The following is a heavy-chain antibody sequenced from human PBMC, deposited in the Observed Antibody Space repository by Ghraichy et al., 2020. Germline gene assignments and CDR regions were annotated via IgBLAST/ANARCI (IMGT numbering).Heavy chain of an antibody. Sequence: SETLSLTCTVSGGSISSYYWSWIRQPPGKGLEWIGYIYYSGSTNYNPSLKSRVTISVDTSKNQFSLKLSSVTAADTAVYYCARVVCSSTSCNTYGMDVWGQGTTVTVSS. CDR3: ARVVCSSTSCNTYGMDV. V-gene: IGHV4-59*01. CDR2: IYYSGST. CDR1: GGSISSYY. J-gene: IGHJ6*02. D-gene: IGHD2-2*02.